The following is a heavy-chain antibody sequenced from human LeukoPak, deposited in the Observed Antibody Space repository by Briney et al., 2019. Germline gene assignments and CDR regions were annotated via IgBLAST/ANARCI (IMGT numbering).Heavy chain of an antibody. Sequence: ESGPTLVKPTQTLTLTFTFSGFSLSTSGVVVGWIRQPPGKALEWLALIYWDDDKRYSPYLKSRLTITKGTSKNQVVLTMTNMDPVDTATYYCARRKYSSGWYYADYWGQGTLVTVSS. CDR1: GFSLSTSGVV. CDR2: IYWDDDK. D-gene: IGHD6-19*01. V-gene: IGHV2-5*02. J-gene: IGHJ4*02. CDR3: ARRKYSSGWYYADY.